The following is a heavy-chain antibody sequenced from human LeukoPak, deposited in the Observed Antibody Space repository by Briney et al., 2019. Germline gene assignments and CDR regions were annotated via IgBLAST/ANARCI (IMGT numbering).Heavy chain of an antibody. Sequence: PGGSLRLSCAASGFTVSSNYMSWVRQAPGKGLEWISVIYSGGSTYYADSVKGRFTISRDNSKNTLYLQMNSLRAEDTAVYYCAKNGGSYDSSGYYGNYFDYWGQGTLVTVSS. J-gene: IGHJ4*02. V-gene: IGHV3-53*05. CDR2: IYSGGST. CDR1: GFTVSSNY. D-gene: IGHD3-22*01. CDR3: AKNGGSYDSSGYYGNYFDY.